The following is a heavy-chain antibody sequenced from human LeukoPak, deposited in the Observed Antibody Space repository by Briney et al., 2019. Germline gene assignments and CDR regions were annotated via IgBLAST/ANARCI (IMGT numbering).Heavy chain of an antibody. D-gene: IGHD3-10*01. CDR2: IYYSGST. V-gene: IGHV4-59*01. CDR3: ARERLDYGSGSYYRLNWFDP. CDR1: GGSISSYY. J-gene: IGHJ5*02. Sequence: SETLSLTCTVSGGSISSYYWSWIRQPPGKGLEWLGYIYYSGSTNYNPSPKSRVTISVDTSKNQFSLKLSSVTAADTAVYYCARERLDYGSGSYYRLNWFDPWGQGTLVTVSS.